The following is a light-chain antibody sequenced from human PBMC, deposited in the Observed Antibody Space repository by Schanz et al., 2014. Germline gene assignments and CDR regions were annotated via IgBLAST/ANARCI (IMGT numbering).Light chain of an antibody. CDR3: QTWGTGLQV. CDR1: SSDVGGYNY. Sequence: QSALTQPASVSGSPGQSITISCTGTSSDVGGYNYVSWYQQHPGKVPKLMIYDVSNRPSGVSNRFSGSKSGNTASLTVSGLQADDEADYYCQTWGTGLQVFGGGTKLTVL. J-gene: IGLJ2*01. V-gene: IGLV2-14*01. CDR2: DVS.